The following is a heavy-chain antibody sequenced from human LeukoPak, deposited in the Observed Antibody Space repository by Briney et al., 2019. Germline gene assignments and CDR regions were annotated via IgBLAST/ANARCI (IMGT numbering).Heavy chain of an antibody. Sequence: SETLSLTCTVSGGSISSEGYYWSWIRQHPGKGLEWIGYIYYSGSTYYNPSLKSRVTISADTSKHQFSLKLSSVTAADTAVYYCARDPHSGYGTDYWGQGTLVTVSS. CDR3: ARDPHSGYGTDY. V-gene: IGHV4-31*03. D-gene: IGHD5-12*01. CDR2: IYYSGST. J-gene: IGHJ4*02. CDR1: GGSISSEGYY.